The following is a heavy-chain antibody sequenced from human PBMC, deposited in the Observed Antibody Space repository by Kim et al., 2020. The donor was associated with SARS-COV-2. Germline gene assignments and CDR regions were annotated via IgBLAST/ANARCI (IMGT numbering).Heavy chain of an antibody. CDR1: GGSISSSSYY. D-gene: IGHD4-17*01. J-gene: IGHJ3*02. V-gene: IGHV4-39*01. CDR3: ARCRLRHDAFDI. Sequence: SETLSLTCTVSGGSISSSSYYWGWIRQPPGKGLEWIGSIYYSGSTYYNPSLKSRVTISVDTSKNQFSLKLSSVTAADTAVYYCARCRLRHDAFDIWGQGTMVTVSS. CDR2: IYYSGST.